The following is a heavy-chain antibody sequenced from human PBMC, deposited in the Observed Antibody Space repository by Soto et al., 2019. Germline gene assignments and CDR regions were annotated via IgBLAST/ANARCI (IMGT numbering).Heavy chain of an antibody. Sequence: GXSVKVSCKASGYTFTSYGISWVRQAPGQXXXXXXXXTXXXGKXXYEXXXXXXVKXXXXXXXSKAYMELNSLRADDTAVYYCTRDLNWEAHWGQGTMVTVYS. D-gene: IGHD7-27*01. CDR2: XTXXXGKX. J-gene: IGHJ4*02. CDR3: TRDLNWEAH. V-gene: IGHV1-18*01. CDR1: GYTFTSYG.